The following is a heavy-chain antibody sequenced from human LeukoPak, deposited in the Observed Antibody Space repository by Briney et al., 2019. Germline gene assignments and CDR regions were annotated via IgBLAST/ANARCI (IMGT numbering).Heavy chain of an antibody. D-gene: IGHD3-3*01. CDR1: GFSFSSYG. J-gene: IGHJ4*02. CDR2: IRYDGINE. V-gene: IGHV3-30*02. CDR3: SKDRGVFGVAYSLEY. Sequence: GGSLRLSCAASGFSFSSYGMHWVRQAPGKGLEWVAYIRYDGINEYYADSVKGRFTISRDLSKNTLFLQMNSLRPEDTAVYYCSKDRGVFGVAYSLEYWGQGTLVTVSS.